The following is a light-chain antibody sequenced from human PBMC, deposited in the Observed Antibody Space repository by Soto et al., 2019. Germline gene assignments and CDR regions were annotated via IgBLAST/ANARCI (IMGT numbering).Light chain of an antibody. CDR3: SSYTSSSTWL. J-gene: IGLJ3*02. Sequence: QSALTQPASLSGSPGQSITISCTGTSSDVGGYNYVSGVQQHPDKAPKLMIYEVSNRPSGVSIRFSGSKSGNTASLTISGLQAADEADYYCSSYTSSSTWLFGGGTQLTVL. V-gene: IGLV2-14*01. CDR1: SSDVGGYNY. CDR2: EVS.